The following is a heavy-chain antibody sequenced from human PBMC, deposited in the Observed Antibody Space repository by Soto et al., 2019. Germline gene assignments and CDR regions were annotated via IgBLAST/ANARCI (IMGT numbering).Heavy chain of an antibody. J-gene: IGHJ4*02. CDR1: GVSLTSGNW. CDR2: IFHDGTA. CDR3: ARLVYDTRLNYMYFDF. V-gene: IGHV4-4*02. D-gene: IGHD3-10*01. Sequence: QVKLQESGPGLATPSGTLSLTCAVSGVSLTSGNWWTWVRQSPQRGLEYIGEIFHDGTANYYPSFEGRVAMSVDTSRNQCSLKLTSVTAADTAVYFCARLVYDTRLNYMYFDFWGPGTLVTVSS.